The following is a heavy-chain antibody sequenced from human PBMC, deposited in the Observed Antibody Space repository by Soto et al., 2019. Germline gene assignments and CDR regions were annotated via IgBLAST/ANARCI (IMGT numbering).Heavy chain of an antibody. CDR3: ARAMNPLVVVVAATHFDY. D-gene: IGHD2-15*01. J-gene: IGHJ4*02. CDR2: INPSGGST. Sequence: ASVKVSCKASEYTFTSYYMHWVRQAPGQRLERMRIINPSGGSTSYAQKFQGRVTMTRDTSTSTVYMELSSLRSEDTAVYYCARAMNPLVVVVAATHFDYWGQGTLVPVSS. V-gene: IGHV1-46*01. CDR1: EYTFTSYY.